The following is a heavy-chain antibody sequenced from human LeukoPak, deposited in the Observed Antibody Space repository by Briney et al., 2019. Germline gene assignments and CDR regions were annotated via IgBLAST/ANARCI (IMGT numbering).Heavy chain of an antibody. CDR3: ASWDFWSGYFFDY. CDR1: GGSISTTSYF. D-gene: IGHD3-3*01. V-gene: IGHV4-39*07. CDR2: INHSGST. J-gene: IGHJ4*02. Sequence: SETLSLTCTVSGGSISTTSYFWAWIRQPPGKGLEWIGEINHSGSTNYNPSLKSRVTISVDTSKNQFSLKLSSVTAADTAVYYCASWDFWSGYFFDYWGQGTLVTVSS.